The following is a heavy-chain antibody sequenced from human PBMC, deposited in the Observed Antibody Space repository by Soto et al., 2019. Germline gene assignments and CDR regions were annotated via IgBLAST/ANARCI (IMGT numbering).Heavy chain of an antibody. J-gene: IGHJ4*02. V-gene: IGHV1-46*02. CDR3: ARGGHIAVVTASFDY. CDR2: IHPSGGGT. Sequence: QVQLVQSGAEVKKPGASVKVSCKPSGYTFNTYYLHWVRQAPGQALEWMGVIHPSGGGTTYAQKFLGRGTVTRDTSTITVFMELSSLRSDDTAVYYCARGGHIAVVTASFDYWGQGTLVTVSS. D-gene: IGHD2-21*02. CDR1: GYTFNTYY.